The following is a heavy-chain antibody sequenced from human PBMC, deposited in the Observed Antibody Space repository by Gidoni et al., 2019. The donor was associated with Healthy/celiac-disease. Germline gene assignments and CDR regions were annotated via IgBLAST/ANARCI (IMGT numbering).Heavy chain of an antibody. CDR2: ISSSSSYI. D-gene: IGHD3-3*01. V-gene: IGHV3-21*01. CDR3: ARDSRRFLEWLMWDY. CDR1: GFPFSSYS. Sequence: EVQLVHSGGGRFKRGGSLSLSYASSGFPFSSYSMNWFRQAPGKGLEWVSSISSSSSYIYYADSVKGRFTISRDNAKNSLYLQMNSLRAEDTAVYYCARDSRRFLEWLMWDYWGQGTLVTVAS. J-gene: IGHJ4*02.